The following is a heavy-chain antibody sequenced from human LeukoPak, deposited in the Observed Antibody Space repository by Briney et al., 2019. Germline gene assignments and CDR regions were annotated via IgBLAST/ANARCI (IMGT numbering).Heavy chain of an antibody. CDR2: IIPIFGTA. Sequence: SVKXXXKASXXTFISYAISWVRQAPGQGLEWMGGIIPIFGTANYAQKFQGRVTITTDESTRTAYMELSSLRSEDTAVYYCARDGQQTAVAGTNWFDPWGQGTLVTVSS. V-gene: IGHV1-69*05. J-gene: IGHJ5*02. CDR3: ARDGQQTAVAGTNWFDP. D-gene: IGHD6-19*01. CDR1: XXTFISYA.